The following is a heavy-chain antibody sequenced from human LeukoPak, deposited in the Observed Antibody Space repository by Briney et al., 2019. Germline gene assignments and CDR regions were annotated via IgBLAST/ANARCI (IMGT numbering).Heavy chain of an antibody. CDR1: GFTFSSYG. CDR2: IWYDGSNK. CDR3: AKDSIIKNYQLLQGGWFDP. Sequence: GGSLRLSCAASGFTFSSYGMHWVRQAPGKGLEWVAVIWYDGSNKYYADSVKGRFTISRDNSKNTLYLQMNSLRAEDTAVYYCAKDSIIKNYQLLQGGWFDPWGQGTLVTVSS. V-gene: IGHV3-33*06. D-gene: IGHD2-2*01. J-gene: IGHJ5*02.